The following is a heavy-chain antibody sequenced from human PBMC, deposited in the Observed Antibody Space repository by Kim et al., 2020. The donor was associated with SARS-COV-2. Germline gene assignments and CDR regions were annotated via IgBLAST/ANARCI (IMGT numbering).Heavy chain of an antibody. CDR2: ISSSSSYI. CDR3: ARDRAAGPVAFDI. D-gene: IGHD6-13*01. Sequence: GGSLRLSCAASGFTFSSYSMNWVRQAPGKGLEWVSSISSSSSYIYYADSVKGRFTISRDNAKNSLYLQMNSLRAEDTAVYYCARDRAAGPVAFDIWGQGTMVTVSS. CDR1: GFTFSSYS. V-gene: IGHV3-21*01. J-gene: IGHJ3*02.